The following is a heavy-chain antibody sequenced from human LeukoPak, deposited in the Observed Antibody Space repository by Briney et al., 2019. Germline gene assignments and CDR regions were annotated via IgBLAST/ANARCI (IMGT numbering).Heavy chain of an antibody. V-gene: IGHV1-18*01. CDR1: GYTFNSYG. J-gene: IGHJ6*03. CDR3: AREKVSYGSDYYYYYMDV. CDR2: THTYNGHT. Sequence: ASVKVSCKSSGYTFNSYGITWVRQAPGQGLEWMGWTHTYNGHTNYAQKLQGRVTMTTDTSTSTAYMELRSLRSEDTAVYYCAREKVSYGSDYYYYYMDVWGKGTTVTISS. D-gene: IGHD3-10*01.